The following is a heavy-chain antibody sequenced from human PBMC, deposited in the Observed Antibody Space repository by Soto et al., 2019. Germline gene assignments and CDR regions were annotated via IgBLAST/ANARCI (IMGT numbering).Heavy chain of an antibody. Sequence: PSETLSLTCAVSGGSISSSNWWSWVRQPPGKGLEWIGEIYHSGSTNYNPSLKSRVTISVDTSKSQFSLKLSSVTAADTAVYYCARLRRRNYIYFDYWGQGALVTVSS. D-gene: IGHD1-7*01. CDR3: ARLRRRNYIYFDY. V-gene: IGHV4-4*02. CDR1: GGSISSSNW. J-gene: IGHJ4*02. CDR2: IYHSGST.